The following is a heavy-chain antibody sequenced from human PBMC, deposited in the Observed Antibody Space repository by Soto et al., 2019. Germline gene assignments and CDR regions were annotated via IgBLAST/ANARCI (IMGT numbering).Heavy chain of an antibody. CDR1: GGSNRRGGYS. CDR3: AGGPGVARNY. CDR2: IYHSGST. Sequence: TLSLTFAVPGGSNRRGGYSRSRIRQPPGKGLEWIGYIYHSGSTYYNPSLKSRVTISVDRSKNQFSLKLSSVTAADTAVYYCAGGPGVARNYWGQGTLVTVSS. J-gene: IGHJ4*02. D-gene: IGHD5-12*01. V-gene: IGHV4-30-2*01.